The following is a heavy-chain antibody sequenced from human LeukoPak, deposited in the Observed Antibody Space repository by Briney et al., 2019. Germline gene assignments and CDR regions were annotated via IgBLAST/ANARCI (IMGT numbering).Heavy chain of an antibody. J-gene: IGHJ4*02. D-gene: IGHD3-16*02. CDR3: ARDLQEITFGGVIVIPGLFDY. V-gene: IGHV3-21*01. CDR2: ISSSSSYI. Sequence: GGSLRLSCAASGFTFSSYSMNWVRQAPGKGLEWVSSISSSSSYIYYADSVKGRFTISRDNAKNSLYLQMNSLRAEDTAVYYCARDLQEITFGGVIVIPGLFDYWGQGTLVTVSS. CDR1: GFTFSSYS.